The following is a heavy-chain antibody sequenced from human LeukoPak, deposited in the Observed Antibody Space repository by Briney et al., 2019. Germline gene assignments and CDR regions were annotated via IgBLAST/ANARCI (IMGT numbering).Heavy chain of an antibody. CDR3: ARDDLVMVRGVPTSP. J-gene: IGHJ5*02. CDR1: GYTFTSYG. CDR2: ISAYNGNT. Sequence: ASVNVSCKASGYTFTSYGISWVRQAPGQGLEWMGWISAYNGNTNYAQKLQGRVTMTTDTSTSTAYMELRSLRSDDTAVYYCARDDLVMVRGVPTSPWGQGTLVTVSS. D-gene: IGHD3-10*01. V-gene: IGHV1-18*01.